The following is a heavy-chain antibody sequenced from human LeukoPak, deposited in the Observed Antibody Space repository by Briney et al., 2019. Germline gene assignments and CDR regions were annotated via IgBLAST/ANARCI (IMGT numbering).Heavy chain of an antibody. Sequence: GGSLRLSCAASGFTFSDYYMSWIRQAPGKGLEWVSYISSSGSTIYYADSVKGRFTISRDNAKNSLYLQMNSLRVEDTAVYYCARRGRTSKGIAAAGTWDYFDYWGQGTLVTASS. CDR2: ISSSGSTI. CDR3: ARRGRTSKGIAAAGTWDYFDY. CDR1: GFTFSDYY. J-gene: IGHJ4*02. D-gene: IGHD6-13*01. V-gene: IGHV3-11*01.